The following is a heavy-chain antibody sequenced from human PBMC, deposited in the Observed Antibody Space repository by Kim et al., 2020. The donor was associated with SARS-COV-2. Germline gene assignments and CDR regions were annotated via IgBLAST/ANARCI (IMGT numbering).Heavy chain of an antibody. Sequence: GGSLRLSCAASGFTFSSYAMHWVRQAPGKGLEWVAVISYDGSNKYYADSVKGRFTISRDNSKNTLYLQMNSLRAEDTAVYYCARDLGYRRYYFDYWGQGTLVTVSS. V-gene: IGHV3-30*04. CDR3: ARDLGYRRYYFDY. CDR1: GFTFSSYA. J-gene: IGHJ4*02. CDR2: ISYDGSNK. D-gene: IGHD6-13*01.